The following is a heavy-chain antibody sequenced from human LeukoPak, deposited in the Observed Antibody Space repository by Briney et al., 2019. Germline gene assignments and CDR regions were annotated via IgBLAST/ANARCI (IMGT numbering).Heavy chain of an antibody. CDR1: GGSFSGYY. CDR2: INHSGST. CDR3: ARVGIRYYYYYYYGMDV. D-gene: IGHD3-9*01. Sequence: SETLSLTCAVYGGSFSGYYWSWIRRPPGKGLEWIGEINHSGSTNYNPSLKSRVTISVDTSKNQFSLKLSSVTAADTAVYYCARVGIRYYYYYYYGMDVWGQGTTVTVSS. J-gene: IGHJ6*02. V-gene: IGHV4-34*01.